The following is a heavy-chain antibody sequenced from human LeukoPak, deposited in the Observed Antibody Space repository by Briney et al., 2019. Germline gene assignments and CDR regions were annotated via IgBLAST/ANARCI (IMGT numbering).Heavy chain of an antibody. D-gene: IGHD6-6*01. V-gene: IGHV3-33*06. Sequence: GGSLRLSCAASGFTFSSYGMRWVRQAPGKGLEWVAVIWYDGSNKYYADSVKGRFTISRDNSKNTLYLQMNSLRAEDTAVYYCAKSQQQLVALDYRGQGTLVTVSS. J-gene: IGHJ4*02. CDR1: GFTFSSYG. CDR2: IWYDGSNK. CDR3: AKSQQQLVALDY.